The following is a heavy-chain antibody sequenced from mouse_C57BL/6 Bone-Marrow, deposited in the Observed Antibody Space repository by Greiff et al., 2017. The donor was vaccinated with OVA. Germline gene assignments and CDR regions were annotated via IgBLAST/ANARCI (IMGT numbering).Heavy chain of an antibody. D-gene: IGHD1-2*01. CDR3: TGGTAQGGGGY. V-gene: IGHV6-3*01. CDR1: GFTFSNYW. Sequence: EVKLMESGGGLVQPGGSMKLSCVASGFTFSNYWMNWVRQSPEKGLEWVAQIRLKSDNYATHYAESVKGRFTISRDDSKSSVYLQMNNLRAEDTGIYYCTGGTAQGGGGYWGQGTTLTVSS. J-gene: IGHJ2*01. CDR2: IRLKSDNYAT.